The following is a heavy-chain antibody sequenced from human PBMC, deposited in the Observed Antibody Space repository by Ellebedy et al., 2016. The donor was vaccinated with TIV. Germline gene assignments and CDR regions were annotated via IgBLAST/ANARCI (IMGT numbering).Heavy chain of an antibody. V-gene: IGHV1-46*01. D-gene: IGHD3-10*01. Sequence: ASVKVSCKASGYTFTSCYMHWVRQAPGQGLEWMGIINPSGGGTSYAQKFQGRVTITADESTSTAYMELSSLRSEDTAVYYCARVRFGVVRVPDYYYGMDVWGQGTTVTVSS. CDR2: INPSGGGT. CDR3: ARVRFGVVRVPDYYYGMDV. J-gene: IGHJ6*02. CDR1: GYTFTSCY.